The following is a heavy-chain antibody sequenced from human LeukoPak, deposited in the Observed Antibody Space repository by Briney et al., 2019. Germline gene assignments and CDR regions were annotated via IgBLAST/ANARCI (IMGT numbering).Heavy chain of an antibody. CDR2: MNPNSGNT. CDR1: GYTFTSYD. J-gene: IGHJ4*02. D-gene: IGHD3-16*02. V-gene: IGHV1-8*01. CDR3: ARAPYYDYVWGSYRPDY. Sequence: GASVKVSCKASGYTFTSYDINWVRQATGQGLEWMGWMNPNSGNTGYAQKFQGRVTMTRNTSISTAYMELSSLRSEDTAVYYCARAPYYDYVWGSYRPDYWGQGTLVTVPS.